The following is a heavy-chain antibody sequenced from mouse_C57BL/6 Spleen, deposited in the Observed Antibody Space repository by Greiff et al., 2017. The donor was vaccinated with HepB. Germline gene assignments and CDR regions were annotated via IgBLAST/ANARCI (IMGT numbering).Heavy chain of an antibody. D-gene: IGHD2-1*01. Sequence: VQLKESGAELVRPGASVKLSCTASGFNIKDDYMHWVKQRPEQGLEWIGWIDPENGDTEYASKFQGKATITADTSSNTAYLQLSSLTSEDTAVYYCTNGNYAMDYWGQGTSVTVSS. CDR3: TNGNYAMDY. CDR1: GFNIKDDY. CDR2: IDPENGDT. V-gene: IGHV14-4*01. J-gene: IGHJ4*01.